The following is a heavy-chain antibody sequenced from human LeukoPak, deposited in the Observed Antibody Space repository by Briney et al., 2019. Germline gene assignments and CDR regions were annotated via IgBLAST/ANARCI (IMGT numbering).Heavy chain of an antibody. J-gene: IGHJ4*02. CDR3: ARRAGGYSHPYDY. D-gene: IGHD4-23*01. CDR2: ISSSANTV. Sequence: GGSLRLSCAASGFTFSSYEMNWVRQAPGKGLEWVSYISSSANTVHYADSVKGRFTISRDNAKNSLYLQMNSLRAEDAAVYYCARRAGGYSHPYDYWGQGILVTVSS. CDR1: GFTFSSYE. V-gene: IGHV3-48*03.